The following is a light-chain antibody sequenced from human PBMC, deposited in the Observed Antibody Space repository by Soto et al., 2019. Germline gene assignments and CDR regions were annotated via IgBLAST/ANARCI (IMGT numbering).Light chain of an antibody. V-gene: IGKV3-20*01. J-gene: IGKJ1*01. CDR1: QSVSSSF. CDR2: GAS. Sequence: EIVLTQSPGTLSLSPGERATLSCRASQSVSSSFLAWYQQKPGQAPRLLIYGASSRATGIPYRFSGSGSGTDFTLTISRLEPEAFAVYYCQQYDTSPRTFGQGTKVEIK. CDR3: QQYDTSPRT.